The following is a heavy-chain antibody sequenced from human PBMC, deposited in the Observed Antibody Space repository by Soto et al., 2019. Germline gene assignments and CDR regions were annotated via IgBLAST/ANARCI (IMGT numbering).Heavy chain of an antibody. CDR2: IDSDGSTT. J-gene: IGHJ6*02. CDR3: ARPGYSNYGPGVDA. V-gene: IGHV3-74*01. CDR1: GFTFSVYW. Sequence: EVQLVESGGGLVQPGGSLRLSCAASGFTFSVYWMHWVRQAPGKGLVWVSRIDSDGSTTSYADSVKGRFTISRDNAKSALYLQTNSLRAEYRAVYYCARPGYSNYGPGVDAWGQGTTVTVSS. D-gene: IGHD4-4*01.